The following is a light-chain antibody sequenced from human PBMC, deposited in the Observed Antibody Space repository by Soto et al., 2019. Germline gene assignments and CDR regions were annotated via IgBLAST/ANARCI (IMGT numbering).Light chain of an antibody. V-gene: IGKV3-20*01. Sequence: EIVLTQSPGTLSLSPGERATLSCRASQSVSSSYLAWYKQKPGQAPRLLIYGASSRASDIPDRFSGSGSGTDFTLTISRLEPEDFAVYYCQQYGSSPVYTFGQGTKLEIK. CDR1: QSVSSSY. J-gene: IGKJ2*01. CDR2: GAS. CDR3: QQYGSSPVYT.